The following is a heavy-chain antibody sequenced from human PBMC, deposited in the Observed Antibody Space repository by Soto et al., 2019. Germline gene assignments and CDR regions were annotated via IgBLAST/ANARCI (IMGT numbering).Heavy chain of an antibody. J-gene: IGHJ4*02. CDR3: AREDDSSGWRYYFDS. D-gene: IGHD6-19*01. CDR1: GGTFSSYA. Sequence: QVQLVQSGAEVKKPGSSVKVSCKASGGTFSSYAISWVRQAPGQGLEWMGGIIPIFGTANYAQKFQGRVTIXXDXSXXTAYMELGSLRSEDTAVYCCAREDDSSGWRYYFDSWGQGTLVTVSS. V-gene: IGHV1-69*12. CDR2: IIPIFGTA.